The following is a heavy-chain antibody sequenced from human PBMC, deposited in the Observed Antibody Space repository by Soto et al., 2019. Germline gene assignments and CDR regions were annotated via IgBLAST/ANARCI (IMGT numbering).Heavy chain of an antibody. CDR3: ARVKIYGDYELIDY. D-gene: IGHD4-17*01. CDR2: IYYSGST. Sequence: SETLSLTCTVSGGSISSYYWSWIRQPPGKGLEWIGYIYYSGSTNYNPSLKSRVTISVDTSKNQFSLKLSSVTAADTAVYYCARVKIYGDYELIDYWGQGTLVTVSS. V-gene: IGHV4-59*08. CDR1: GGSISSYY. J-gene: IGHJ4*02.